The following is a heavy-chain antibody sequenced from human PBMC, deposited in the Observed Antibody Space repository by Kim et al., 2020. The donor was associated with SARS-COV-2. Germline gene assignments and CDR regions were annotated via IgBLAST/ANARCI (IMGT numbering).Heavy chain of an antibody. CDR3: ARDQVTIDKGVYYYYYMDV. Sequence: SVKVSCKASGGTFSSYAISWVRQAPGQGLEWMGGIIPIFGTANYAQKFQGRVTITADESTSTAYMELSSLRSEDTAVYYCARDQVTIDKGVYYYYYMDVWGKGTTGTVSS. V-gene: IGHV1-69*13. CDR2: IIPIFGTA. CDR1: GGTFSSYA. J-gene: IGHJ6*03. D-gene: IGHD4-4*01.